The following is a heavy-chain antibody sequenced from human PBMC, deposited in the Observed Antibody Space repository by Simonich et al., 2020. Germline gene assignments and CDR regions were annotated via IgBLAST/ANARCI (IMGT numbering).Heavy chain of an antibody. J-gene: IGHJ6*02. CDR1: GYSISSGYY. CDR2: IYHSGST. Sequence: QVQLQESGPGLVKPSETLSLTCAVSGYSISSGYYWGWIRQPPGKGLEWIGRIYHSGSTYYNPTLKSRGTRSVDTSKKQFSLKLSSVTAADTAVYYCARVGYSNYYYYGMDVWGQGTTVTVSS. CDR3: ARVGYSNYYYYGMDV. D-gene: IGHD6-13*01. V-gene: IGHV4-38-2*01.